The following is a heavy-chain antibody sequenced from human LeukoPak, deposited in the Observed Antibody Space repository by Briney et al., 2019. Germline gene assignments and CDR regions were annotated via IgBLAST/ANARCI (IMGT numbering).Heavy chain of an antibody. CDR2: INPNSGGT. V-gene: IGHV1-2*02. CDR1: GYTFTGYY. D-gene: IGHD3-22*01. CDR3: ARAEGDSSGYYGS. Sequence: ASVKVSCKASGYTFTGYYMHWWRQAPGQGLEGMGWINPNSGGTNYAQKFQGRVTITRDTSISKAYMALSRLRSDDTDVSYCARAEGDSSGYYGSWGQGTLVTVSS. J-gene: IGHJ5*02.